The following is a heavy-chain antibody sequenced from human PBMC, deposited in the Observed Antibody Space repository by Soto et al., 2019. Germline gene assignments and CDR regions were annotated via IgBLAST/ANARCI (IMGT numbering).Heavy chain of an antibody. V-gene: IGHV3-30*18. Sequence: GGSLRLSCAASGFTFSGYGMHWVRRAPGKGLEWVAVISYDGSDKYYADSVKGRFTISRDNSKNTLYLQMNSLRAEDTAVYYCAKDPGPQYFDYWGQGTLVTVSS. J-gene: IGHJ4*02. CDR1: GFTFSGYG. CDR3: AKDPGPQYFDY. CDR2: ISYDGSDK.